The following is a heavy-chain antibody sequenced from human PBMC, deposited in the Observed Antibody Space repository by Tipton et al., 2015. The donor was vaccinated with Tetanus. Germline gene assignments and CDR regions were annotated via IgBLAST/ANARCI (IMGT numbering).Heavy chain of an antibody. CDR1: GGSISSGNYY. Sequence: LSLTCTVSGGSISSGNYYWGWIRQPPGKGLEWIGSLYFSGRTYYSPPPKSRVTISGDTPNTQFSLKLTSVTAADSAVYYCARHESLVGGSYDYWGQGTLVTVSS. D-gene: IGHD3-10*01. CDR2: LYFSGRT. CDR3: ARHESLVGGSYDY. V-gene: IGHV4-39*01. J-gene: IGHJ4*02.